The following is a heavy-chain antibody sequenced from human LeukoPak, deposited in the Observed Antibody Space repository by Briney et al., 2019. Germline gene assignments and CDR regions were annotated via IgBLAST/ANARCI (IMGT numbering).Heavy chain of an antibody. CDR1: GFTVSSNY. CDR3: AISGSTSYYYYGMDV. Sequence: GGSLRLSCAASGFTVSSNYMSWVRQAPGKGLEWVSVIYSGGSTYYADSVKGRFTISRDNSKNTLYLQINSLRDEDTAVYYCAISGSTSYYYYGMDVWGEGTTVTVSS. V-gene: IGHV3-53*01. J-gene: IGHJ6*04. D-gene: IGHD2-2*01. CDR2: IYSGGST.